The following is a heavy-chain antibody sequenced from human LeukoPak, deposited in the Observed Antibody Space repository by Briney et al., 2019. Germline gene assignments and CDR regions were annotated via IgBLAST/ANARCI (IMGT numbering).Heavy chain of an antibody. Sequence: GGSLRLSCAASGFSFSTYWMSWVRQAPGKGLEWVANIKQDGSEKYYVDSVKGRFTISRDNAKNSLYLQINSLRAEDTAVYYCARDHSSSWYGSWLYWGQGTLVTVSS. CDR3: ARDHSSSWYGSWLY. CDR2: IKQDGSEK. CDR1: GFSFSTYW. V-gene: IGHV3-7*04. J-gene: IGHJ4*02. D-gene: IGHD6-13*01.